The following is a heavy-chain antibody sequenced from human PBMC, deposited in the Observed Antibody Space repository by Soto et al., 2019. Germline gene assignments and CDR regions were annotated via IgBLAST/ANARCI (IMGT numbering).Heavy chain of an antibody. CDR3: TTHVDTAMVHDAFDI. D-gene: IGHD5-18*01. Sequence: VSLRLSCAASGFTFSNAWMSWVRQAPGKGLEWVGRIKSKTDGGTTDYAAPVKGRFTISRDDSKNTLYLQMNSLKTEDTAVYYCTTHVDTAMVHDAFDIWGQGTMVTVSS. V-gene: IGHV3-15*01. CDR1: GFTFSNAW. CDR2: IKSKTDGGTT. J-gene: IGHJ3*02.